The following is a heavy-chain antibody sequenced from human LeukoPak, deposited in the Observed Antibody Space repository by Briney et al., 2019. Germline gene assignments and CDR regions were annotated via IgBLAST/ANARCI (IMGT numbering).Heavy chain of an antibody. V-gene: IGHV3-21*01. Sequence: GGSLRLSCAASGFTFSSYSMNWVRQAPGKGLEWVSSISSSSSYIYYADSVKGRFTISRDNAKNSLYLQMNSLRAEDTAVYYCARDTRLYGDYYYGMDVWGQGTTATVSS. CDR1: GFTFSSYS. CDR3: ARDTRLYGDYYYGMDV. CDR2: ISSSSSYI. J-gene: IGHJ6*02. D-gene: IGHD4-17*01.